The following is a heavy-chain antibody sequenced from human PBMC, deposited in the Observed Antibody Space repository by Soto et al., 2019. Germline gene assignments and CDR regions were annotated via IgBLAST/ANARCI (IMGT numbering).Heavy chain of an antibody. Sequence: ASVKVSCKASGGTFSSYAISWVRQAPGQGLEWMGGIIPILGIANYAQKFQGRVTITADKSTSTAHMELSSLRSEDTAVYYCARDRGEIVGATSYYYYAIDVWRQGTTVTVS. V-gene: IGHV1-69*10. D-gene: IGHD1-26*01. CDR2: IIPILGIA. CDR1: GGTFSSYA. J-gene: IGHJ6*02. CDR3: ARDRGEIVGATSYYYYAIDV.